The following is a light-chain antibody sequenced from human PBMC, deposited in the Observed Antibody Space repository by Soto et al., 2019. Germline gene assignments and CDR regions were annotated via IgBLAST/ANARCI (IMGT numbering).Light chain of an antibody. CDR1: QSLLHSNGYNY. Sequence: IVMTQSPLSLPVTPGEPASISCRSSQSLLHSNGYNYLDWYLQKPGQSPQLLIYLGSNRASGVPDRFSGSGSGTDFTLRINRVEAEDVGVYYCMQALQTPPTFGQGTKVEIK. CDR3: MQALQTPPT. V-gene: IGKV2-28*01. CDR2: LGS. J-gene: IGKJ1*01.